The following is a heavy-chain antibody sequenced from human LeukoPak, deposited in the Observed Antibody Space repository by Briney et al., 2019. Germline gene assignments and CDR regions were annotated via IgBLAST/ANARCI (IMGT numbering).Heavy chain of an antibody. D-gene: IGHD3-10*01. J-gene: IGHJ5*02. CDR3: ASEAGWGKNWFDP. Sequence: GGSLTLSWAPSGFTFSSYALHWFGQAPGREGDYVSAASCNGGSPYFQNLLKGRCTISRNNSKKPLFLERGSLRAEDMAVSYCASEAGWGKNWFDPWGQGTLVTVSS. CDR1: GFTFSSYA. CDR2: ASCNGGSP. V-gene: IGHV3-64*01.